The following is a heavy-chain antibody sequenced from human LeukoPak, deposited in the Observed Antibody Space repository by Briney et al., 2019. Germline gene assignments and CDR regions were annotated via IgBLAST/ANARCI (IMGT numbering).Heavy chain of an antibody. V-gene: IGHV3-23*01. Sequence: PGGSLRLSCAASGFTFSSYAMTWVRQAPGKGLEWASGISGSGGNTYYTDSVKGRFTISRDNSKNTLYLQMNSLRPEDTAVYYCAKSGNVDYWGQGTLVTVSS. CDR2: ISGSGGNT. CDR1: GFTFSSYA. J-gene: IGHJ4*02. D-gene: IGHD3-10*01. CDR3: AKSGNVDY.